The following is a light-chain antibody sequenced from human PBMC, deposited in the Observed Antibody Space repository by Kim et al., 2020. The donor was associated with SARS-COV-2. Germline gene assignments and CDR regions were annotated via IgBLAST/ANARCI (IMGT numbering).Light chain of an antibody. CDR2: YNS. V-gene: IGLV3-21*04. CDR3: QVWDSSSDDIVI. Sequence: SYELTQPPSVSVAPGKTAKITCGGNNVGNNIVHWYQQKPGQAPVLVISYNSVRPPGIPERLSGSNSGNTATLTISRVEAGDEADYYCQVWDSSSDDIVIFGGGTQLTVL. CDR1: NVGNNI. J-gene: IGLJ2*01.